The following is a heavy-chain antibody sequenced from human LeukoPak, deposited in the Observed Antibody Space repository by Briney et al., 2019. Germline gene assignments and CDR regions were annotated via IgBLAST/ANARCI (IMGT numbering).Heavy chain of an antibody. J-gene: IGHJ4*02. CDR1: GFTFSRHA. Sequence: VGSLRLSCAASGFTFSRHAMNWVRQAPGKGLEWVSTTVLHSVHTLCADSVQGRFTISGDNSKNTLDLQMDNLRVDDTAVYYCARGDDIGKHPTRASYFDNWGQGTLVTVSS. CDR2: TVLHSVHT. V-gene: IGHV3-23*01. D-gene: IGHD3-10*01. CDR3: ARGDDIGKHPTRASYFDN.